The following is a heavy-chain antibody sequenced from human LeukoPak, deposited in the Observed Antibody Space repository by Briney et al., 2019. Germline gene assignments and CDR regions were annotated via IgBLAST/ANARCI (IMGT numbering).Heavy chain of an antibody. CDR2: INPSDGSI. J-gene: IGHJ4*02. V-gene: IGHV1-46*01. Sequence: ASVKVSCKASGYTFTSHWIQWVRQAPGQGLGWLGLINPSDGSIAYAHRFQGRVTMTRDTSTSIVYMDLSSLGSEDTAVYYCAKAPRNSSTMLDYWGQGTLLTVSS. D-gene: IGHD6-13*01. CDR3: AKAPRNSSTMLDY. CDR1: GYTFTSHW.